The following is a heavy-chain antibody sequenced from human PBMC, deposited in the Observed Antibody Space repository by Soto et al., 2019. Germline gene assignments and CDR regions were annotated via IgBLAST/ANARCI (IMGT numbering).Heavy chain of an antibody. D-gene: IGHD6-13*01. J-gene: IGHJ4*02. CDR2: IYSGGST. CDR1: GSTVSSSY. V-gene: IGHV3-53*02. Sequence: EEHLVETGGGLIQPGGSLNLSCAASGSTVSSSYMSWVRQAPGRGLEWVSIIYSGGSTSYADSVKGRFTVSRDSSKNTLYLQMTSRRTEDTAVYYCARGPISATGTKGGNWGQGTLVTVSS. CDR3: ARGPISATGTKGGN.